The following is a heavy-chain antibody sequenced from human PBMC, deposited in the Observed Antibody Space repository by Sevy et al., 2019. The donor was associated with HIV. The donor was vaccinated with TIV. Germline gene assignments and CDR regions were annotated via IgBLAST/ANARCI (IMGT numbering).Heavy chain of an antibody. D-gene: IGHD3-10*01. V-gene: IGHV3-11*01. CDR1: EFIFSDYY. Sequence: GGSLRLSCAASEFIFSDYYMSWFRQAPGKGLEWVSYMSNSGGNIHYADSVKGRFTISRDNTKNSLYLQMNSLRAEDTAVYYWAREGMVRPDAFDSWGQGTVVTVSS. CDR2: MSNSGGNI. J-gene: IGHJ3*01. CDR3: AREGMVRPDAFDS.